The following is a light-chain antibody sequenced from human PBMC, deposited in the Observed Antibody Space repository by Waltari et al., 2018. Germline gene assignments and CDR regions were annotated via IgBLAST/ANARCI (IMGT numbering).Light chain of an antibody. Sequence: EIVLTQSPGTLSLYPGERATLSCMASQGVSRSLAWYQQKPGQAPRLLIYGASSRATGVPDRFSGSGSGTDFSLTISRLEPEDFAVYYCQHYVRLPVSFGQGTKVEIK. CDR1: QGVSRS. J-gene: IGKJ1*01. CDR2: GAS. V-gene: IGKV3-20*01. CDR3: QHYVRLPVS.